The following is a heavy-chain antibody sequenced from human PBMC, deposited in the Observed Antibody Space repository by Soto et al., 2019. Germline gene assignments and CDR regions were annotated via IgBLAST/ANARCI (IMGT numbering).Heavy chain of an antibody. CDR3: AREVAVAGFGLDY. J-gene: IGHJ4*02. Sequence: ASVKVSCKASGYTFTSYDINWVRQATGQGLEWMGWMNPNSGNTGYAQKFQGRVTMTRNTSISTAYMELRSLRSEDTAVFYCAREVAVAGFGLDYWGQGTLVTVSS. CDR2: MNPNSGNT. D-gene: IGHD6-19*01. V-gene: IGHV1-8*01. CDR1: GYTFTSYD.